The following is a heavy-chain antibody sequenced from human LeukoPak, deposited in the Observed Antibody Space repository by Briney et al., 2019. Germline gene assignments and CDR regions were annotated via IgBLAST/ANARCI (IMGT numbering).Heavy chain of an antibody. CDR3: ARGGWELLVNYFDY. V-gene: IGHV4-38-2*02. CDR2: IYHSGST. CDR1: GYSISSGYY. D-gene: IGHD2-15*01. Sequence: PSETLSLTCTVSGYSISSGYYWGWIRQPPGKGLEWIGSIYHSGSTYYNPSLKSRVTISVDTSKNQFFLKLSSVTAADTAVYYCARGGWELLVNYFDYWGQGTLVAVSS. J-gene: IGHJ4*02.